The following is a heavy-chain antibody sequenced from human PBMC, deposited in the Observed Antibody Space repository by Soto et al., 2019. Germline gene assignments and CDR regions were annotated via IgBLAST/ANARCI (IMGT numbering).Heavy chain of an antibody. J-gene: IGHJ5*02. CDR2: IIPMFGTT. Sequence: SVKVSCKTSGGTFSSHAINWVRQAPGQGLEWMGGIIPMFGTTNYAQKFKGRVTISADESTSTAYMELSSLRSEDAAVYYCARAAIHGSSCYFWFDPWGQGTLVTVSS. CDR1: GGTFSSHA. CDR3: ARAAIHGSSCYFWFDP. V-gene: IGHV1-69*13. D-gene: IGHD6-13*01.